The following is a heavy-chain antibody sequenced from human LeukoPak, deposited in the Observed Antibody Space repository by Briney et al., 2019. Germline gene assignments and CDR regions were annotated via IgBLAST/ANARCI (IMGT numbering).Heavy chain of an antibody. CDR1: GGSISSYY. D-gene: IGHD3-10*01. Sequence: SETLSLTCTVSGGSISSYYWSWIRQPAGKGLEWIGRIYTSGSTNYNPSLKSRVTMSVDTSKNQFSLKLSSVTAADTAVYYCARTYYYGSGNWFDPWGQGTLVTVSS. CDR3: ARTYYYGSGNWFDP. V-gene: IGHV4-4*07. CDR2: IYTSGST. J-gene: IGHJ5*02.